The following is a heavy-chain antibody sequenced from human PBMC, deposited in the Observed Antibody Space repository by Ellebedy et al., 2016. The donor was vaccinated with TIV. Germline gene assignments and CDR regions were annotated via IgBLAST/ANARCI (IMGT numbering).Heavy chain of an antibody. Sequence: ASVKVSCXASGYTFGDYGITWVRQAPGQGLEWMGWISAYNHNTNYAQKLQGRVTMTRDTSTSTAYMELWSLRSDDTAVYYCARGTYDYVWGSGRYQYYYMDVWGKGTTVTVSS. CDR2: ISAYNHNT. D-gene: IGHD3-16*01. V-gene: IGHV1-18*01. CDR1: GYTFGDYG. J-gene: IGHJ6*03. CDR3: ARGTYDYVWGSGRYQYYYMDV.